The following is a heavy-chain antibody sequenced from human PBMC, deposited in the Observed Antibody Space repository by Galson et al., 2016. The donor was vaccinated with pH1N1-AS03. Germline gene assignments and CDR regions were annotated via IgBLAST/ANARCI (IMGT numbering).Heavy chain of an antibody. J-gene: IGHJ6*02. CDR2: IDWDDDK. Sequence: PALVTPTQTLTLTCAISGFSLTTSGMCVNWIRQPPGKALEWLARIDWDDDKYFNTSLKTRLTISRDTSKNHVVLTLTNMGPEDTGTYYCARGIRPYYYAMDVWGQGTTVTVSS. CDR3: ARGIRPYYYAMDV. D-gene: IGHD3-3*02. CDR1: GFSLTTSGMC. V-gene: IGHV2-70*11.